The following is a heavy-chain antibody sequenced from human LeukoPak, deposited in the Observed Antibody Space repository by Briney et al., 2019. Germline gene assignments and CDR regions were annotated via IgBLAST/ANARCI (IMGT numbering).Heavy chain of an antibody. CDR3: AKAFGRATYDF. D-gene: IGHD1-26*01. CDR2: ISGSGVNT. J-gene: IGHJ4*02. V-gene: IGHV3-23*01. CDR1: GFTFSSPT. Sequence: GGSLRLSCAASGFTFSSPTMGWVRQAPGKGLEWVSGISGSGVNTYYADSVKGRFTISRDNSKNTLYLQMDSLRAEDTAVYYCAKAFGRATYDFWGQGILVTVSS.